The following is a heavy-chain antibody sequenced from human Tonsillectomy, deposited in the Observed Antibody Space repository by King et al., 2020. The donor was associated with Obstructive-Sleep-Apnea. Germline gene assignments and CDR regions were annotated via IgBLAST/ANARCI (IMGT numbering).Heavy chain of an antibody. Sequence: VTLKESGPALVKPTQTLTLICTFSGFSLSTSGMCVNWIRQPPGKALEWLARIDWDDDKYYSTSLKTRPTISKDISKNRVVLTMTNMDPVDTATYYCARTYCSGGSCYQPIDYWGQGTLVTVSS. CDR2: IDWDDDK. D-gene: IGHD2-15*01. CDR3: ARTYCSGGSCYQPIDY. J-gene: IGHJ4*02. CDR1: GFSLSTSGMC. V-gene: IGHV2-70*11.